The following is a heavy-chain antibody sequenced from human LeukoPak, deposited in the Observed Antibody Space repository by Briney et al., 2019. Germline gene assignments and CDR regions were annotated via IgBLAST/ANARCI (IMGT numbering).Heavy chain of an antibody. CDR2: ISSSSSYI. J-gene: IGHJ4*02. D-gene: IGHD4-17*01. Sequence: SGGSLRLSCAASGFTFSSYSMNWVRQAPGKGLEWVSSISSSSSYIYYADSVKGRFTISRDNAKNSLYLQMNSLRAEDTAVYYCARDDVGGGDYDLDYWGQGTLVTVSS. V-gene: IGHV3-21*01. CDR3: ARDDVGGGDYDLDY. CDR1: GFTFSSYS.